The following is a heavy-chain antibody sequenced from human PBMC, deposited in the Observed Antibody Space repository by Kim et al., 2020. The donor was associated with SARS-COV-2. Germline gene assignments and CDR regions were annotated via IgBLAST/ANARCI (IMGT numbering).Heavy chain of an antibody. V-gene: IGHV3-21*01. Sequence: MYSANPMKGRVTISRNNAQSSLYLQMTSLRAEDTAVYYCARVVYSGRDSWGQGTLVTVSS. CDR3: ARVVYSGRDS. CDR2: M. D-gene: IGHD1-26*01. J-gene: IGHJ4*02.